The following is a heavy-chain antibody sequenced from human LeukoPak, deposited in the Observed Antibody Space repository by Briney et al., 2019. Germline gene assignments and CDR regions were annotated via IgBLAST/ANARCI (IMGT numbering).Heavy chain of an antibody. Sequence: GSLRLSCAASGFTFSSYAMSWIRQPPGKGLEWIGEINHSGSTNYNPSLKSRVTISVDTSKNQFSLKLSSVTAADTAVYYCARGEDSSGYYSYFDYWGQGTLVTVSS. V-gene: IGHV4-34*01. CDR3: ARGEDSSGYYSYFDY. CDR2: INHSGST. CDR1: GFTFSSYA. J-gene: IGHJ4*02. D-gene: IGHD3-22*01.